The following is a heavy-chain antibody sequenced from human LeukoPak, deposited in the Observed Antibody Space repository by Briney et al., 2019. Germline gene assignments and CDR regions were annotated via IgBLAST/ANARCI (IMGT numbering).Heavy chain of an antibody. Sequence: SETLPLTCTVSGGSISSYYWSWIRQPPGKGLEWIGSIYHSGSTYYNPSLKSRVTISVDTSKNQFSLKLSSVTAADTAVYYCARDRHWGQGTLVTVSS. CDR2: IYHSGST. V-gene: IGHV4-38-2*02. CDR1: GGSISSYY. CDR3: ARDRH. J-gene: IGHJ4*02.